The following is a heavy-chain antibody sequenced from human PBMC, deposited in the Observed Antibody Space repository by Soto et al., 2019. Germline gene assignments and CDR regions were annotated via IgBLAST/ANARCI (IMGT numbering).Heavy chain of an antibody. CDR3: AIHDGWRQSAYYFAY. D-gene: IGHD2-2*03. J-gene: IGHJ4*02. CDR1: GYSFSNYW. Sequence: GESLKISCKGSGYSFSNYWIGWVRQMPGKGLEWMGIIYLDESDTRYRPSFQGQVTISVDNSISTAYLQWSSLKASDTALYYCAIHDGWRQSAYYFAYCGQGTSVPVSS. CDR2: IYLDESDT. V-gene: IGHV5-51*01.